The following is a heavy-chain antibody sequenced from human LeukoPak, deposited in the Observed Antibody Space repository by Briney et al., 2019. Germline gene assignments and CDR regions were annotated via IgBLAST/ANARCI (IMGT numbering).Heavy chain of an antibody. V-gene: IGHV3-23*01. Sequence: PGGSLRLSCAASGLTFNNYAMSWVRQVPGKGLEWVSTISGSGGSTYYADSVKGRFTISRDDSKNTLYLQMNSLRAEDTAVYYCAKDRRIQLWLGFDYWGQGTLVTVSS. CDR2: ISGSGGST. CDR3: AKDRRIQLWLGFDY. J-gene: IGHJ4*02. CDR1: GLTFNNYA. D-gene: IGHD5-18*01.